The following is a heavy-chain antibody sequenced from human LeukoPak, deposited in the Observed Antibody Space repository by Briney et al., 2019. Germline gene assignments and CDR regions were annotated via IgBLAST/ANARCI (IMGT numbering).Heavy chain of an antibody. D-gene: IGHD3-16*01. V-gene: IGHV4-59*11. CDR3: ARGDDYVPFDY. J-gene: IGHJ4*02. Sequence: PSETLSLTCTVPGGSISSHYWSWIRQPPGKGLEWIGYIYYSGSTNYNPSLKSRVTISVDTSKNQFSLKLRSVTAADTAVYYCARGDDYVPFDYWGQGTLVTVSS. CDR2: IYYSGST. CDR1: GGSISSHY.